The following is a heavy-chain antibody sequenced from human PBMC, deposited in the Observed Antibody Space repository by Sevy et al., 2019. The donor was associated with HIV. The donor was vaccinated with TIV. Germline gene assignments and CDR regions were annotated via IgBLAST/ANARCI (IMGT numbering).Heavy chain of an antibody. V-gene: IGHV3-48*02. J-gene: IGHJ3*02. Sequence: GGSLRLSCAASGFTFSNYNMNWVRQAPGKGLEWVSYITSSSSTMKYADSVKGRFTTSRDNAMNSVYLHMNSLRDEDTAVYYCARGILGAAALAFDIWGQGTMVTVSS. D-gene: IGHD1-26*01. CDR1: GFTFSNYN. CDR3: ARGILGAAALAFDI. CDR2: ITSSSSTM.